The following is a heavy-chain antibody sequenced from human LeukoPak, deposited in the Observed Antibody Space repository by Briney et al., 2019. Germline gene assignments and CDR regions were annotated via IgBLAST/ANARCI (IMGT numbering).Heavy chain of an antibody. Sequence: GGSLRLSCAASGFTFSSYSMNWVRQAPGKGLEWVSSISSSSSYIYYADSVKGRFTISRDNAKNSLYLQMNSLRAEDTAVYYCARDLRYYYDSSGYEGDAFDIWGQGTMVTVSS. J-gene: IGHJ3*02. CDR3: ARDLRYYYDSSGYEGDAFDI. V-gene: IGHV3-21*04. CDR1: GFTFSSYS. CDR2: ISSSSSYI. D-gene: IGHD3-22*01.